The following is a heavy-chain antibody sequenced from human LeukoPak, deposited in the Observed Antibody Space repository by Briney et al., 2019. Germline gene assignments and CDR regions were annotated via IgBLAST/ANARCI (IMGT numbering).Heavy chain of an antibody. CDR2: ISYDGSNK. J-gene: IGHJ3*02. V-gene: IGHV3-30-3*01. CDR3: ARDRIPKATSFAFDI. CDR1: GFTFSSYA. Sequence: PGGSLRLSCAASGFTFSSYAMHWVRQAPGKGLEWVAVISYDGSNKYYADSVKGRFTISRDNSKNTLYLQMNSLRAEDTAVYYCARDRIPKATSFAFDIWGQGTMVTVSS. D-gene: IGHD2-2*02.